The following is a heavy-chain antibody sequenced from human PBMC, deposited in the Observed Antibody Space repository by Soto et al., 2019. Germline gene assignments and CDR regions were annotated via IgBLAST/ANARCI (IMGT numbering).Heavy chain of an antibody. J-gene: IGHJ6*02. CDR3: ARNGLGYCSSTSCPTPRYYYYYGMDV. Sequence: QVQLVQSGAEVKKPGSSVKVSCKASGGTFSSYAISWVRQAPGQGLEWMGGIIPIFGTANYAQKFQGRVTITADESTSTAYMELSSLRSEDTAVYYCARNGLGYCSSTSCPTPRYYYYYGMDVWGQGTPVTVSS. D-gene: IGHD2-2*01. CDR2: IIPIFGTA. CDR1: GGTFSSYA. V-gene: IGHV1-69*01.